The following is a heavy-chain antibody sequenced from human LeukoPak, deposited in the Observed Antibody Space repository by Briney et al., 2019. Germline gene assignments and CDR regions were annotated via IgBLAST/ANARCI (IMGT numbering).Heavy chain of an antibody. CDR1: GYSFTSYW. V-gene: IGHV5-51*01. CDR2: IYPGDSDT. D-gene: IGHD6-6*01. Sequence: GESLTISCKGSGYSFTSYWIGWLRQMHGKGLAWVGIIYPGDSDTRYSPSFQGQVTISADKSISTAYLQWSSLKASDTAMYYCARPPKSSSDAFDIWGQGTMVTVSS. J-gene: IGHJ3*02. CDR3: ARPPKSSSDAFDI.